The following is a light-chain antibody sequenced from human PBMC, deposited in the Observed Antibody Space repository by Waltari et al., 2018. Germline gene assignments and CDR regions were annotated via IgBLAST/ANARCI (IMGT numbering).Light chain of an antibody. CDR3: SAWDDSLNGHVV. CDR2: SIN. Sequence: SLLTPPPSVSRTHRHGVTIALSGGPSTSGRKVLTCYQQLPGAAPTLLIHSINQRPSGVPDRFSCSKSGTSASLAISGLQSADEADYYCSAWDDSLNGHVVFGGGTKLIVL. V-gene: IGLV1-44*01. J-gene: IGLJ2*01. CDR1: PSTSGRKV.